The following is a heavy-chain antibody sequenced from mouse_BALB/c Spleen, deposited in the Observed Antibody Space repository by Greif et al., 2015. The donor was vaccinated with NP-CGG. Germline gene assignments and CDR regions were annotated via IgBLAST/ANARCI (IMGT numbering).Heavy chain of an antibody. V-gene: IGHV1-7*01. J-gene: IGHJ4*01. CDR3: ARGRTYYAMDY. CDR1: GYTFTSYW. Sequence: QVQLQQPGAELAKPGASVKMSCKASGYTFTSYWMHWVKQRPGQGLEWIGYINPSAGYTEYNQKFKDKATLTADKSSSTAYMQLSSLTSEDSAVYYCARGRTYYAMDYWGQGTSVTVSS. CDR2: INPSAGYT.